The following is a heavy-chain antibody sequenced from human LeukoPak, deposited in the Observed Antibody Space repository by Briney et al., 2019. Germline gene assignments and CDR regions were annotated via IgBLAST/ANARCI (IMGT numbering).Heavy chain of an antibody. V-gene: IGHV3-20*04. CDR2: VNWNGGTT. CDR3: ARGIRDYNDQLGYFQH. J-gene: IGHJ1*01. D-gene: IGHD4-11*01. Sequence: GGSLRLSCAASGFTFDDYGMTWVRQAPGKGLEWVSGVNWNGGTTGYADSVKGRFTISRDNAKNSLYLQMNSLRAEDTAVYYCARGIRDYNDQLGYFQHWGQGTLVTVSS. CDR1: GFTFDDYG.